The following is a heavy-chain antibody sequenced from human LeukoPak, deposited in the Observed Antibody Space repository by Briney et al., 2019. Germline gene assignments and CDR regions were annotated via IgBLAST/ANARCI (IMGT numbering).Heavy chain of an antibody. CDR1: GGSFSGYY. CDR3: ARRKRSGCSSTSCLLNWFDP. V-gene: IGHV4-34*01. D-gene: IGHD2-2*01. Sequence: SETLSLTCAVYGGSFSGYYWSWIRQPPGKGLEWIGDINHSGSTNYNPSLKRRVTISVDTSKNQFSLKLSSVTAADTAVYYCARRKRSGCSSTSCLLNWFDPWGQGTLVTVSS. CDR2: INHSGST. J-gene: IGHJ5*02.